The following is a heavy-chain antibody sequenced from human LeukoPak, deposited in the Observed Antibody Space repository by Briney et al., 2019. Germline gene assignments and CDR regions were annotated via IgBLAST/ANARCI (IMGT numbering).Heavy chain of an antibody. V-gene: IGHV4-39*07. Sequence: SETLSLTCTVSGGSISSSSYYWGWIRQPPGKGLEWIGSIYYSGSTNYNPSLKSRVTISVDTSKNQFSLKLSSVTAADTAVYYCARGPYYSYYWGQGTLVTVSS. CDR3: ARGPYYSYY. CDR1: GGSISSSSYY. CDR2: IYYSGST. D-gene: IGHD3-16*01. J-gene: IGHJ4*02.